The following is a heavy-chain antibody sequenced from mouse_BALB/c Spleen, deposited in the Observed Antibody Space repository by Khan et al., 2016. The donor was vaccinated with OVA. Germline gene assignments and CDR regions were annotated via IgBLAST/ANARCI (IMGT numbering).Heavy chain of an antibody. V-gene: IGHV10-1*02. CDR3: VRPSYDGYYEWFAY. J-gene: IGHJ3*01. CDR2: IRSKSNNYAT. Sequence: EVQLVESGGGLMQPKGSLKLSCAASGFTFNTFAMNWVSQAPGKGLEWVARIRSKSNNYATYYADSVKDRLTISRDDSQSMLYLQMNNLKTEDTAMYYCVRPSYDGYYEWFAYWGQGTLVTVSA. CDR1: GFTFNTFA. D-gene: IGHD2-3*01.